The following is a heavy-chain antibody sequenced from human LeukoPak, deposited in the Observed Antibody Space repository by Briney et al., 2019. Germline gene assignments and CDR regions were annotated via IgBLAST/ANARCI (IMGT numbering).Heavy chain of an antibody. J-gene: IGHJ3*02. Sequence: GGSLRLSCAASGFTFSSYAVSWVRQAPGKGLEWVSAISGSGGSTYYADSVKGRFTISRDNSKNALYLQMNSLRAEDTAVYYCAKIRGIAAAGGAFDIWGQGTMVTVSS. CDR2: ISGSGGST. V-gene: IGHV3-23*01. CDR3: AKIRGIAAAGGAFDI. D-gene: IGHD6-13*01. CDR1: GFTFSSYA.